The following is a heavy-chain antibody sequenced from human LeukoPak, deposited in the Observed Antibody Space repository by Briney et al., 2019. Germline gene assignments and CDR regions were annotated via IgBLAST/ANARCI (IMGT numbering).Heavy chain of an antibody. CDR2: ISGRGTHM. Sequence: PGGSLRLSCAASGFSFSDYSLSWVRQAPGKGLEWVSFISGRGTHMYYLDSVKGRFTISRDNAKASLDLQMNSLRAGDTAVYYCARESRVRGDEEGAFDIWGQGTMVTVSS. CDR3: ARESRVRGDEEGAFDI. CDR1: GFSFSDYS. D-gene: IGHD3-10*01. J-gene: IGHJ3*02. V-gene: IGHV3-21*01.